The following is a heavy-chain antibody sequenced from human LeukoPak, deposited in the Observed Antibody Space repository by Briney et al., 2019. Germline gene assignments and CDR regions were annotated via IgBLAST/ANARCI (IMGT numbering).Heavy chain of an antibody. V-gene: IGHV4-38-2*02. Sequence: SETLSLTCTASGYSISSGYYWGWIRQPPGKGLEWNGSIYHSGSTYYNPSLKSRVTISVDTSKNQFSLKLSSVTAADTAVYYCARGLVRSGDNYWGQGTLVTVSS. D-gene: IGHD2-2*01. CDR1: GYSISSGYY. CDR2: IYHSGST. CDR3: ARGLVRSGDNY. J-gene: IGHJ4*02.